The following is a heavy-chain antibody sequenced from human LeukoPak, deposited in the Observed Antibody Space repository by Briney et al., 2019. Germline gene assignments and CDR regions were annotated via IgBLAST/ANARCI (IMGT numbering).Heavy chain of an antibody. CDR3: AKESGVVPAATPYYFDY. CDR2: IPYDGSNK. CDR1: GFTFSSYG. V-gene: IGHV3-30*18. J-gene: IGHJ4*02. Sequence: GSLRLSCAASGFTFSSYGMHWVRQAPGKGLEWVAVIPYDGSNKYYADSVKGRFTISRDNSKNTLYLQMNSLRAEDTAVYYCAKESGVVPAATPYYFDYWGQGTLVTVSS. D-gene: IGHD2-2*01.